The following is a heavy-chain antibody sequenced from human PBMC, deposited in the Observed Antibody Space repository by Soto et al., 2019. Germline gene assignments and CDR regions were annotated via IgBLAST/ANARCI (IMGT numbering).Heavy chain of an antibody. D-gene: IGHD1-1*01. CDR2: ISAHNGNT. J-gene: IGHJ4*02. Sequence: QVYLVQSGAEVKKPGASVKVSCKGSGYAFTTYAITWVRQAPGQGLEWMGWISAHNGNTNYAQKLQGRVTVTRDTSTSTAYMELRSLRSDDTAVYYCARGRYGDYWGQGDLVTVSS. CDR1: GYAFTTYA. V-gene: IGHV1-18*01. CDR3: ARGRYGDY.